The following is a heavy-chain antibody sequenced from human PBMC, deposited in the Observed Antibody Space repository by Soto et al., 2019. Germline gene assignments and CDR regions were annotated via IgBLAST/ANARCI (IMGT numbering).Heavy chain of an antibody. CDR2: IIPIFGTA. D-gene: IGHD3-22*01. CDR3: ARHFHDSSGYYPFDY. J-gene: IGHJ4*02. CDR1: GGAFSSYA. Sequence: SVKVSCKASGGAFSSYAISWVRQAPGQGLEWMGGIIPIFGTANYAQKFQGRVTITADESTSTAYMELSSLRSEDTAVYYCARHFHDSSGYYPFDYWGQGTLVTVSS. V-gene: IGHV1-69*13.